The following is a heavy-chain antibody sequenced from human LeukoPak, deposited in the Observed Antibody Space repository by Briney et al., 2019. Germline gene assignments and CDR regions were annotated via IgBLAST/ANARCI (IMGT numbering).Heavy chain of an antibody. Sequence: GASVKVSCKASGYTFTSYGISWVRQAPGQGLEWMGGIIPIFGTANYAQKFQGRVTITADESTSTAYMELSSLRSEDTAVYYCARDYIVVVPAAIGEYYYYYGMDVWGQGTTVTVSS. CDR1: GYTFTSYG. V-gene: IGHV1-69*13. D-gene: IGHD2-2*02. CDR3: ARDYIVVVPAAIGEYYYYYGMDV. CDR2: IIPIFGTA. J-gene: IGHJ6*02.